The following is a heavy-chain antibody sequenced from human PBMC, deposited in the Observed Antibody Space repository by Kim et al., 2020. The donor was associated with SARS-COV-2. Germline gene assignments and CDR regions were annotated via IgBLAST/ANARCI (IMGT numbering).Heavy chain of an antibody. D-gene: IGHD2-2*01. CDR3: ARCSTSGEYHFDY. Sequence: YAQKFVGRVTMTRETSISSAYMELSRLRSDDTAVYYCARCSTSGEYHFDYWGQGTLVTVSS. J-gene: IGHJ4*02. V-gene: IGHV1-2*02.